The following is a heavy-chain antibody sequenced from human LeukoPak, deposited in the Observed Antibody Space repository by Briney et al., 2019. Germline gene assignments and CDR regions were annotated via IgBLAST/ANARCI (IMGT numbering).Heavy chain of an antibody. CDR2: ISSSGSTI. CDR1: GFTFSSYE. Sequence: GGSLRLSCAASGFTFSSYEMNWVRQAPGKGLEWVSYISSSGSTIYYADSVKGRFTISRDNAKNSLYLQMNSLRAEDTAVYYCAREEVAIVVVPAAIRYYYYGMDVWGQGTTVTVSS. D-gene: IGHD2-2*01. V-gene: IGHV3-48*03. CDR3: AREEVAIVVVPAAIRYYYYGMDV. J-gene: IGHJ6*02.